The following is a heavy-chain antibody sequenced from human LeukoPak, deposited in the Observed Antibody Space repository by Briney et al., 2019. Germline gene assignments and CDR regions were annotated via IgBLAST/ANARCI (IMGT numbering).Heavy chain of an antibody. CDR3: VKGTLGVSDYYNY. J-gene: IGHJ4*02. CDR1: GFTFRNYG. Sequence: GGSLRLSCAASGFTFRNYGMHWVRQAPGKGLEWVAVIRYDGSNKYYADSVKGRFTISRDNSKNTLYLQMSSLRAEDTAVYYCVKGTLGVSDYYNYWGQGTLVTVSS. V-gene: IGHV3-30*02. CDR2: IRYDGSNK. D-gene: IGHD3-22*01.